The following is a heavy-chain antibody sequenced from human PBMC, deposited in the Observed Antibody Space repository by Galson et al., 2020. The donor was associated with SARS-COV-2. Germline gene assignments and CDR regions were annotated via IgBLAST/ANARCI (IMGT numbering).Heavy chain of an antibody. J-gene: IGHJ4*02. V-gene: IGHV1-2*02. CDR2: INPNSGGT. CDR1: GYTFTGYY. Sequence: ASVKVSCKASGYTFTGYYMHWVRQAPGQGLEWMGLINPNSGGTNYAQKFQGRVTMTRDTSISTAYMELSRLRSDDTALYYCAREEYYFDSSGYDYWGQGTLVTVSS. CDR3: AREEYYFDSSGYDY. D-gene: IGHD3-22*01.